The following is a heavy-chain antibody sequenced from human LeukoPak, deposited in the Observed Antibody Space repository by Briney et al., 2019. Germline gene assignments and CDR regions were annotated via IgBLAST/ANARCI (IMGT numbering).Heavy chain of an antibody. V-gene: IGHV4-59*01. Sequence: SETLSLTCTVSGGSISCYYWSWIRQPPGKGLEWIGYIYYSGSTNYNPSLKSRVTISVDTSKNQFSLKLSSVTAADTAVYYCARAPTTTYYDILTGYFSDAFDIWGQGTMVTVSS. CDR1: GGSISCYY. CDR2: IYYSGST. CDR3: ARAPTTTYYDILTGYFSDAFDI. D-gene: IGHD3-9*01. J-gene: IGHJ3*02.